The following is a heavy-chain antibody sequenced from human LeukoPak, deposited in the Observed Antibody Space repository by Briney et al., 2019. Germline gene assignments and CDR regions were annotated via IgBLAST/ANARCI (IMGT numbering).Heavy chain of an antibody. Sequence: GSLRLSCAASGFTFSSYAMSWVRQAPGKGLEWVSAISGSGGSTYNADSVKGRFTISRDNSKDTLYLQMNSLRAEDTAVYYCAKRYTHYYDSSGYYFDYWGQGTLVTVSP. CDR2: ISGSGGST. D-gene: IGHD3-22*01. CDR3: AKRYTHYYDSSGYYFDY. V-gene: IGHV3-23*01. CDR1: GFTFSSYA. J-gene: IGHJ4*02.